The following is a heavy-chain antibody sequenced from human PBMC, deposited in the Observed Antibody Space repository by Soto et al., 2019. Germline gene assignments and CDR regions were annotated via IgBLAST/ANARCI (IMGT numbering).Heavy chain of an antibody. D-gene: IGHD1-1*01. V-gene: IGHV3-48*02. CDR2: ITGNSDII. CDR1: GLTFSGYS. CDR3: TTSNGRLDY. J-gene: IGHJ4*02. Sequence: EVQLVESGGGLVQPGGSLRLSCAASGLTFSGYSMNWVRQAPGKGLEWISYITGNSDIIQYADSAKGRFTVSRDNAKNSVHLQMSSLRDEDTAVYYCTTSNGRLDYWGQGTLVTVSS.